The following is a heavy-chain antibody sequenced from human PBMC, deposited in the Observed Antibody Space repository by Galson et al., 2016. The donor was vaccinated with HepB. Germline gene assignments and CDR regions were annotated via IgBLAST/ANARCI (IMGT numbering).Heavy chain of an antibody. CDR1: GFTVSSTF. CDR3: ARGKAVTGSDPLDP. V-gene: IGHV3-53*01. D-gene: IGHD6-19*01. J-gene: IGHJ5*02. CDR2: SYSGDST. Sequence: SLRLSCAASGFTVSSTFMTWVRQAPGKGLEWVSVSYSGDSTNYADYVKGRFTISRDNYKNTLYLQMNSLRVEDTAVYYCARGKAVTGSDPLDPWGQGTVVTVSS.